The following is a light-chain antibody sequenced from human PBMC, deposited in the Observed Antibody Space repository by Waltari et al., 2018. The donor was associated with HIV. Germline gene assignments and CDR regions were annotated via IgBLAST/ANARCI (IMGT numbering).Light chain of an antibody. CDR2: ELD. V-gene: IGLV6-57*01. CDR3: QSFDRHTEVV. CDR1: SGSIADYF. J-gene: IGLJ2*01. Sequence: FMLTQPHSVSESPGKTVTISCTRSSGSIADYFVQWYQQRPGSSPTTVICELDQRPSGVPDRFSGSIDISSNSASLIISGLKTEDEAEYFCQSFDRHTEVVFGGGTKLTVL.